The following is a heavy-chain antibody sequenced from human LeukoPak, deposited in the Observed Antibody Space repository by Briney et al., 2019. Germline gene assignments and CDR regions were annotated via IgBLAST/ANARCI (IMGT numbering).Heavy chain of an antibody. CDR2: ISSSGSTI. V-gene: IGHV3-48*03. J-gene: IGHJ4*02. D-gene: IGHD6-19*01. Sequence: PGGSLRLSCAASGFTFSSYEMNWVRQAPAKGLEWVSYISSSGSTIYYADSVKGRFTISRDNAKNSLSLQMNSLRAEDTAVYYCASSIAVAVDYWGQGTLVTVSS. CDR1: GFTFSSYE. CDR3: ASSIAVAVDY.